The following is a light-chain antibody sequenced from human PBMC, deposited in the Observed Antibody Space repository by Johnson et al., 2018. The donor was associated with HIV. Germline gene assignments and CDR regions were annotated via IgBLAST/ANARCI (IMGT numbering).Light chain of an antibody. CDR2: END. CDR3: GSWDNTLSVFV. J-gene: IGLJ1*01. V-gene: IGLV1-51*01. CDR1: SSNIGSNY. Sequence: QSVLTQPPSVSAAPGQKVIISCSGRSSNIGSNYVSWYQHLPGTDPKLLIYENDKRPSGIPDRFSASKSGTSATLDITGLPTGDEGDYCGGSWDNTLSVFVFGAGTKVTVL.